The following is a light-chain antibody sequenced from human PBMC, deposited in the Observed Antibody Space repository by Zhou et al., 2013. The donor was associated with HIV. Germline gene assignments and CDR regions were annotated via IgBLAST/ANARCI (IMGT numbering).Light chain of an antibody. CDR2: FAS. Sequence: DIQMTQSPSTLSASVGDRVTITCRASQSIGAWLAWYQQKPGKAPKLLIFFASNLQSGVPPRFSGSGSGTHFVLTITSVQPEDIATYYCHQSYTLPRTFGPGTKVEI. CDR1: QSIGAW. V-gene: IGKV1-5*01. CDR3: HQSYTLPRT. J-gene: IGKJ3*01.